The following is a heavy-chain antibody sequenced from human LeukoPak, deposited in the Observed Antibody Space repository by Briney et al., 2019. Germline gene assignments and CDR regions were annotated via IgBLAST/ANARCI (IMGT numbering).Heavy chain of an antibody. D-gene: IGHD3-10*01. CDR1: LDILRISW. CDR2: ITNSGATT. V-gene: IGHV3-23*01. CDR3: AKGFYDSGSSLSALDY. J-gene: IGHJ4*02. Sequence: GGSLRLSCAPPLDILRISWMNTVPQAPGKGLERVSVITNSGATTYYADFVKGRFTISRDNSKNTLYLQMNSLRAEDTAVYYCAKGFYDSGSSLSALDYWGQGTLVTVSS.